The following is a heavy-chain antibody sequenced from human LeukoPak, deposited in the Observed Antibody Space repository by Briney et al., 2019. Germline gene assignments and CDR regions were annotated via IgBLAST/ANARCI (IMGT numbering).Heavy chain of an antibody. J-gene: IGHJ5*02. CDR1: GFTFSSYG. CDR2: IRYDGSNK. CDR3: AREVVAAIENWFDP. D-gene: IGHD2-15*01. V-gene: IGHV3-30*02. Sequence: PGGSLRLSCAASGFTFSSYGMHWVRQAPGKGLEWVAFIRYDGSNKYYADSVKGRFTISRDYAKNTLYLQMNSLRAEDTAVYYCAREVVAAIENWFDPWSQGTLVTVSS.